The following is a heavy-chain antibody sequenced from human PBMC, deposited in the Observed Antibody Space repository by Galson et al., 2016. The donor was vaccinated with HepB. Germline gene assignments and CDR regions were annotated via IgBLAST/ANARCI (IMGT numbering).Heavy chain of an antibody. CDR2: IYNSGST. CDR3: ARDIGGSGSNLAFDI. V-gene: IGHV4-61*01. D-gene: IGHD6-19*01. J-gene: IGHJ3*02. Sequence: SETLSLTCTVSGGSVSSGSYYWSWIRQPPGKGLEWIGYIYNSGSTNYNPSLKTPVTISVDTSKNQFSLKLSSVTAADTAVYYCARDIGGSGSNLAFDIWGQGTMVTVSS. CDR1: GGSVSSGSYY.